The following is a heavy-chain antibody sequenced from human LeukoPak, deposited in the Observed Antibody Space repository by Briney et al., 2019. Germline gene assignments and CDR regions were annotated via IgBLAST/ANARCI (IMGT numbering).Heavy chain of an antibody. J-gene: IGHJ4*02. CDR1: GYTFTGYY. CDR2: INPNSGGT. Sequence: ASVKVSCKASGYTFTGYYMYWVRQAPGQGLEWLGWINPNSGGTNYAQKFQGRVTMTRDTSISTAYMELSRLRSDDTAVYYCARGGDSSSWFTSPDYWGQGTLVTVSS. CDR3: ARGGDSSSWFTSPDY. D-gene: IGHD6-13*01. V-gene: IGHV1-2*02.